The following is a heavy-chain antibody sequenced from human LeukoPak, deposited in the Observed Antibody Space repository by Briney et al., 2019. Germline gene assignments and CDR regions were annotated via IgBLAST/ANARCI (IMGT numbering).Heavy chain of an antibody. D-gene: IGHD5-18*01. CDR3: ATYRQVLLPFES. CDR1: GFTFSTFA. V-gene: IGHV3-23*01. CDR2: IFPSGGEI. Sequence: GGSLRLSCAASGFTFSTFAMIWVRQAPGKGLEWVSSIFPSGGEIHYADSVRGRFTISRDNSKSTLSLQMNSLRVEDTAIYYCATYRQVLLPFESWGQGTLVTVSS. J-gene: IGHJ4*02.